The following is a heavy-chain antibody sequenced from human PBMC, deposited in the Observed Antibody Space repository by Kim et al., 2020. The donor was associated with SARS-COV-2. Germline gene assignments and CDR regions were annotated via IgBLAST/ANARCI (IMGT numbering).Heavy chain of an antibody. D-gene: IGHD3-10*01. CDR2: IYSGGST. CDR3: ARDLPIWFGEGSGMDV. CDR1: GFTVSSNY. J-gene: IGHJ6*02. Sequence: GGSLRLSCAASGFTVSSNYMSWVRQAPGKGLEWVSVIYSGGSTYYADSVKGRFTISRDNSKNTLYLQMNSLRAEDTAVYYCARDLPIWFGEGSGMDVWGQGTTVTVSS. V-gene: IGHV3-66*01.